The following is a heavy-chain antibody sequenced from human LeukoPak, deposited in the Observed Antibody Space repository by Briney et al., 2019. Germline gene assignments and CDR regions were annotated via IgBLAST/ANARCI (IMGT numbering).Heavy chain of an antibody. D-gene: IGHD3-22*01. CDR2: IFYTGIT. CDR1: GGSISSSSYY. CDR3: ARGYYYYDSSGYYYHDAFDI. J-gene: IGHJ3*02. Sequence: SETLSLTCTVSGGSISSSSYYWGWIRQPPGKGLEWIGSIFYTGITYYNPSLKSRVTISVDTPKTQFSLKLSSVTAADTAVYYCARGYYYYDSSGYYYHDAFDIWGQGTMVTVSS. V-gene: IGHV4-39*07.